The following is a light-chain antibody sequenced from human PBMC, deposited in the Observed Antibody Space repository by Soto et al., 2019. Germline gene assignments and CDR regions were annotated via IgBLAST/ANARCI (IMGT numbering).Light chain of an antibody. V-gene: IGLV1-40*01. J-gene: IGLJ3*02. CDR2: DNS. CDR1: SSNIGAGYD. Sequence: QSVVTQPPSVSGAPGQRVTISCTGSSSNIGAGYDVHWCQQLPGTAPKLLIYDNSNRPSGVPDRFSGSKSGTSASLAIAGLQAEDEGDYYCQSYDSSLSGWVFGGGTKLTVL. CDR3: QSYDSSLSGWV.